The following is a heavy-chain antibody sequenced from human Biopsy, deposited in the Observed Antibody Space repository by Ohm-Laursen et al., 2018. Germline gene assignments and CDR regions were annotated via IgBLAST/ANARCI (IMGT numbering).Heavy chain of an antibody. D-gene: IGHD3-3*01. J-gene: IGHJ4*02. CDR2: ISPYNGDT. CDR3: ARDRWPHVTLLGLVVFDF. V-gene: IGHV1-18*01. Sequence: GPSVKVSCKASGYTFTNYGISWVRQAPGQGLEWMEWISPYNGDTDYAQKLQGRVTMTTDTSTSTAYMDLRSLRSDDTAVYYCARDRWPHVTLLGLVVFDFWGQGTLVIVSS. CDR1: GYTFTNYG.